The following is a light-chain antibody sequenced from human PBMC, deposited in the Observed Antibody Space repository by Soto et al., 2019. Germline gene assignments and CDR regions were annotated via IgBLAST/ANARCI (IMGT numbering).Light chain of an antibody. CDR3: QQYNSWPET. CDR2: DAS. Sequence: EIGMTQSPATLSVSTGERATLSCRASQSVISKLAWYQQKPGQAPRLFIYDASTRATGIPARFSGSGSGTEFTLTISSLQSEDFAVYYCQQYNSWPETFGQGTKVDI. CDR1: QSVISK. J-gene: IGKJ1*01. V-gene: IGKV3-15*01.